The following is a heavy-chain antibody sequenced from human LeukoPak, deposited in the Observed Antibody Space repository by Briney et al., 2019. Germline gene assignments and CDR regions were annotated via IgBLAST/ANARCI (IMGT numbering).Heavy chain of an antibody. CDR3: AKAVLRYSSGWDGLDY. J-gene: IGHJ4*02. D-gene: IGHD6-19*01. CDR1: GFTFSSYG. Sequence: GGSLRLSCAASGFTFSSYGMHWVRQAPGKGLEWVAVISYDGSNKYYADSVKGRFTISRDNSKNTLYLQMNSLRAEDTAVYYCAKAVLRYSSGWDGLDYWGQGTLVTVSS. CDR2: ISYDGSNK. V-gene: IGHV3-30*18.